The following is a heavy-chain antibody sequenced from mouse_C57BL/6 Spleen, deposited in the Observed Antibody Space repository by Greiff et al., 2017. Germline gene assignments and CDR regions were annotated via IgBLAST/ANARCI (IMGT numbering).Heavy chain of an antibody. D-gene: IGHD1-1*01. J-gene: IGHJ1*03. CDR3: ARRPNYYGSSYGYFDV. CDR2: IYPSDSET. Sequence: VQLQQPGAELVRPGSSVTLSCKASGYTFTSYWMDWVKQRPGQGLEWIGNIYPSDSETHYNQKFKDKATLTVDKSSSTAYMQLSSLTSEDSAVYYCARRPNYYGSSYGYFDVWGTGTTVTVSS. CDR1: GYTFTSYW. V-gene: IGHV1-61*01.